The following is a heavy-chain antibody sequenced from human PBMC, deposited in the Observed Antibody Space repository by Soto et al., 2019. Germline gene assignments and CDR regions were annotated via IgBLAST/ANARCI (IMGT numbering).Heavy chain of an antibody. CDR2: ITGSGFTT. V-gene: IGHV3-23*01. CDR1: AFTFSNYA. Sequence: EVQLLESGGGLVQPGGSLRLSCAASAFTFSNYAMNWVRQAPGKGLEWVSAITGSGFTTYYADSVKGRFTISRDNSKNTLYMQMNNLRAEDTAVYYCAKSQIGAAQDGDYWGQGTLVTVSS. CDR3: AKSQIGAAQDGDY. D-gene: IGHD6-13*01. J-gene: IGHJ4*02.